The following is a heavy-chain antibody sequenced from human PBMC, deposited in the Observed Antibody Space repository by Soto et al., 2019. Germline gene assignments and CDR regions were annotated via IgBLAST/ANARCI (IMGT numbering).Heavy chain of an antibody. J-gene: IGHJ4*02. CDR3: ATCVPTCYRGFFDY. D-gene: IGHD2-15*01. Sequence: EVQLLESGGGLGQPGGSLRLSCAASGFTFSNYPMTWVRQAPGKGLEWVSLIGGAGSSTYYAESVKGRFTISRDNSKNTLYLQMNSLRAEDSAMYYCATCVPTCYRGFFDYWGQGTLVTVSS. V-gene: IGHV3-23*01. CDR2: IGGAGSST. CDR1: GFTFSNYP.